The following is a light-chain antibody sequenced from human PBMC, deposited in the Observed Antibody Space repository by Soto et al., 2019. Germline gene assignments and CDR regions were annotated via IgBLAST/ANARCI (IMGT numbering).Light chain of an antibody. V-gene: IGKV2-28*01. J-gene: IGKJ1*01. Sequence: DIVMTQSPLSLPVTPGEPASISCRSSESLLHSNGYNYLDWYRRKPGQSPQLLIYLGSNRSSGVPGRFSGSGSGTYFKLKISRVEAEDVGVYYCMQALQTAWTFGQGTKVEIK. CDR3: MQALQTAWT. CDR2: LGS. CDR1: ESLLHSNGYNY.